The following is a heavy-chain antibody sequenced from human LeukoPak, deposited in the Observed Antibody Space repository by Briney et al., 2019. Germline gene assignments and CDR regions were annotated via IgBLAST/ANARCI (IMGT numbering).Heavy chain of an antibody. CDR1: GYTFTSYY. Sequence: ASVKVSCKASGYTFTSYYMHWVRQAPGQGLEWMGIINPSGGSTSYAQKFQGRVTMTEDTSTDTAYMELSSLRSEDTAVYYCATGWTMINYMDVWGKGTTVTISS. CDR2: INPSGGST. J-gene: IGHJ6*03. CDR3: ATGWTMINYMDV. V-gene: IGHV1-46*01. D-gene: IGHD3-22*01.